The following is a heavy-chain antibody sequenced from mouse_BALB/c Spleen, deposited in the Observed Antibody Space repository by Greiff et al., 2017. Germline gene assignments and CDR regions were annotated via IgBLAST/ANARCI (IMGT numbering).Heavy chain of an antibody. CDR3: ASSNWDDAMDY. J-gene: IGHJ4*01. D-gene: IGHD4-1*01. CDR1: GFSLTSYG. V-gene: IGHV2-4-1*01. Sequence: VQGVESGPGLVQPSQSLSITCTVSGFSLTSYGVHWVRQSPGKGLEWLGVIWSGGSTDYNAAFISRLSISKDNSKSQVFFKMNNLQADDTAIYYCASSNWDDAMDYWGQGTSVTVSS. CDR2: IWSGGST.